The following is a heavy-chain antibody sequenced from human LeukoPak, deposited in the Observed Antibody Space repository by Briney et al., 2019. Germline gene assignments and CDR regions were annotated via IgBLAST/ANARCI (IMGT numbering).Heavy chain of an antibody. D-gene: IGHD6-6*01. CDR3: ARVIAARLSWFDP. CDR1: GSSFTSYW. V-gene: IGHV5-51*01. CDR2: IYPGDSDT. Sequence: GESLKISCKGSGSSFTSYWIGWVRQMPGKGLEWMGIIYPGDSDTRYSPSFQGQVTISADKSISTAYLQWSSLKASDTAMYYCARVIAARLSWFDPWGQGTLVTVSS. J-gene: IGHJ5*02.